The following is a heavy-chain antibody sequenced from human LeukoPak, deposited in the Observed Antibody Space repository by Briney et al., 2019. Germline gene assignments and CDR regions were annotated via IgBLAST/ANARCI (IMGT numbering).Heavy chain of an antibody. CDR2: ISGSGGST. J-gene: IGHJ4*02. Sequence: GGALRLSCAASGFTFSSYAMIWVRQAPGKGLEWVSAISGSGGSTYYADSVKGRFTISRDNSKNTLYLQMNSLRAEYTALYYCAKPTYGSGSSSRVFDYWGQGALVTVSS. CDR3: AKPTYGSGSSSRVFDY. D-gene: IGHD3-10*01. V-gene: IGHV3-23*01. CDR1: GFTFSSYA.